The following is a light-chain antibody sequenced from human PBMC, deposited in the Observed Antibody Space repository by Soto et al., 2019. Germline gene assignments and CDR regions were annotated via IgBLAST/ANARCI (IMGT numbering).Light chain of an antibody. CDR3: SSYTSTSTVV. CDR1: SSDVGTYNY. J-gene: IGLJ2*01. V-gene: IGLV2-14*01. CDR2: DVS. Sequence: QSVLTQPAYVSGSPGQSITISCTGTSSDVGTYNYVSWYQQHPGKAPKLMIYDVSSRPSGVSNRFSGSKSGNTASLTISGLQAEDDADYYCSSYTSTSTVVFGGGTKVTVL.